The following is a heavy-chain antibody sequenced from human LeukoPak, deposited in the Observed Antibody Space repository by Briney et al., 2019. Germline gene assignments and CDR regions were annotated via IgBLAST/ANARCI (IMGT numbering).Heavy chain of an antibody. D-gene: IGHD3-22*01. V-gene: IGHV3-30-3*01. CDR2: ISYDGSNK. J-gene: IGHJ4*02. Sequence: GGSLRLSCAASGFTFSSYAMHWVRQAPGKGLEWVAVISYDGSNKYYADSVKGRFTISRDNSKNTLYLQMNSLRAEDTAVYYCARVLVIVDGFDYWGQGTLVTVSS. CDR3: ARVLVIVDGFDY. CDR1: GFTFSSYA.